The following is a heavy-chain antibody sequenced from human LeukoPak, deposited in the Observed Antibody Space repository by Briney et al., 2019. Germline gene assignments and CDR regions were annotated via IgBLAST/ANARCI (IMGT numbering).Heavy chain of an antibody. J-gene: IGHJ4*02. CDR1: GYTFSTYD. V-gene: IGHV1-8*02. D-gene: IGHD2-15*01. Sequence: ASVKVSCKASGYTFSTYDINWVRQAPGQGLEWMGWTNPKSGNTGYAQKFQGRVTMTRDTSISTAYMELSRLRSDDTAVYYCARAQRYCSGGSCYSGLYYFDYWGQGTLVTVSS. CDR3: ARAQRYCSGGSCYSGLYYFDY. CDR2: TNPKSGNT.